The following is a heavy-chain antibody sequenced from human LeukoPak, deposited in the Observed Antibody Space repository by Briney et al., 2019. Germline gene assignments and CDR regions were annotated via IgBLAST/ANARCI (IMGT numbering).Heavy chain of an antibody. Sequence: PSETLSLTCTVSGGSISSYYWSWIRQPPGKGLEWIGYIYYSGSTNYNPSLKSRVTISVDRSKNQFSLKLSSVTAADTAVYYCARGGLTNWFDPWGQGTLVTVSS. CDR1: GGSISSYY. D-gene: IGHD3-16*01. V-gene: IGHV4-59*12. CDR2: IYYSGST. J-gene: IGHJ5*02. CDR3: ARGGLTNWFDP.